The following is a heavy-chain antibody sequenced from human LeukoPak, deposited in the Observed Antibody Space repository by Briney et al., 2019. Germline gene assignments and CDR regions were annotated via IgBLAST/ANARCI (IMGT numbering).Heavy chain of an antibody. V-gene: IGHV3-30-3*01. Sequence: PGGSLRLSCAASGFTFSSYAMSWVRQAPGKGLEWVAVISYDGSNKYYADSVKGRFTISRDNSKNTLYLQMNSLRAEDTAVYYCARDDCSSTSCYVLYNWGQRTLVTVS. J-gene: IGHJ4*02. D-gene: IGHD2-2*01. CDR1: GFTFSSYA. CDR3: ARDDCSSTSCYVLYN. CDR2: ISYDGSNK.